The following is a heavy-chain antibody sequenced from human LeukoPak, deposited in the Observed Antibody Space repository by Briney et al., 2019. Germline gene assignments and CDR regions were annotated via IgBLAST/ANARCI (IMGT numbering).Heavy chain of an antibody. CDR3: ARLRVVTNEGLDY. J-gene: IGHJ4*02. V-gene: IGHV4-39*01. D-gene: IGHD4-23*01. Sequence: PSETLSLTCTVSGGSISSSSYYWGWIRQPPGKGLEWIGSIYYSGSTYYNPSLNSRVTISVDTSKNQFSLKLSSVTAADTAVYYCARLRVVTNEGLDYWGQGTLVTVSS. CDR1: GGSISSSSYY. CDR2: IYYSGST.